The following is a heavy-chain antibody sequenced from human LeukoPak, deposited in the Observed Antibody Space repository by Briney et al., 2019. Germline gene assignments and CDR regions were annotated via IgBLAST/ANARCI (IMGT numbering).Heavy chain of an antibody. J-gene: IGHJ2*01. V-gene: IGHV1-2*02. Sequence: ASVKVSCKASGYTFTGYYMHWGRQAPGQGLEWMGWINLNSGATNYAQKFQGRVTMTRDTSISTAYMELSRLRSDETAVNYCARGGTYPDWYFDLWGRGTLVTVSS. CDR3: ARGGTYPDWYFDL. CDR2: INLNSGAT. CDR1: GYTFTGYY.